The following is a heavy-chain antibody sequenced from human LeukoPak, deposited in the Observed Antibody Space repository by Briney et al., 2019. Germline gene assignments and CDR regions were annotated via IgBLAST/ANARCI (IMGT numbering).Heavy chain of an antibody. D-gene: IGHD6-13*01. Sequence: GGSLRLSCEGSAFIFSGHWMNWVRQTPGKGLEWVSTISNSGGRTFYADSVKGRFTISRDNSKNTLSLQMNSLRADDSAVYYCAKSWEILTSSWYLSFDSWGQGILVTVSS. V-gene: IGHV3-23*01. CDR3: AKSWEILTSSWYLSFDS. CDR1: AFIFSGHW. CDR2: ISNSGGRT. J-gene: IGHJ4*02.